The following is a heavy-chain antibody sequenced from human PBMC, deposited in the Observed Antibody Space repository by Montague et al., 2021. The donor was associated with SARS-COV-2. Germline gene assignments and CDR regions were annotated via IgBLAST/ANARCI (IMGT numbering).Heavy chain of an antibody. CDR2: IYHSGST. CDR1: GASISSSNW. CDR3: AREGLVVRGWFDP. J-gene: IGHJ5*02. V-gene: IGHV4-4*02. Sequence: SETLSLTCAVSGASISSSNWWSWVRQPPGKGLEWIGEIYHSGSTNYNPSLKSRVTISVDKSKNQFSLKLSSVTAAGTAVYYCAREGLVVRGWFDPWGQGTLVTVSS. D-gene: IGHD2-15*01.